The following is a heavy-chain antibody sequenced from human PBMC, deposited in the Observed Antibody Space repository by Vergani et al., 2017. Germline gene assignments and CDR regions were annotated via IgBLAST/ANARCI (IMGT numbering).Heavy chain of an antibody. Sequence: QVQLQESGPGLVKPPGTLSLTCAVSGGSFSSGNWWSWVRQPPGKGLEWIGEIYHTGSTNYNPSFMGRVTMSVDESKNQFSLRLSSVTAADTAVYYCASGKLLYYASGSSLGFDYWGQGTLVTVSS. CDR1: GGSFSSGNW. CDR2: IYHTGST. D-gene: IGHD3-10*01. CDR3: ASGKLLYYASGSSLGFDY. V-gene: IGHV4-4*03. J-gene: IGHJ4*02.